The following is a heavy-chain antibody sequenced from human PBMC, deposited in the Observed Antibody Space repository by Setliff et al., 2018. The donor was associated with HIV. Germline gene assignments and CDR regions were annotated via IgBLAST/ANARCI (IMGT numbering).Heavy chain of an antibody. CDR2: IIPMYNIP. CDR1: GGTLTNYV. V-gene: IGHV1-69*13. CDR3: VQGGLSSGWGSF. J-gene: IGHJ4*02. D-gene: IGHD6-25*01. Sequence: SVKVSCKTSGGTLTNYVLTWVRQAPGQGLEGMGIIIPMYNIPTYAQKFQGRVTFTADESTSTAYMELSSLSSEDTAVYFCVQGGLSSGWGSFWGQGTLVTVSS.